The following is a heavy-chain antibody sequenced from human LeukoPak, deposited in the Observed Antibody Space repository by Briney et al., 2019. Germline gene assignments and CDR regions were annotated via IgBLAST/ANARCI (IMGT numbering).Heavy chain of an antibody. J-gene: IGHJ6*02. CDR3: ARADYDILTGYSPGVYYYGMDV. CDR2: INHSGST. CDR1: GGSFSGYY. D-gene: IGHD3-9*01. Sequence: SETLSLTCAVYGGSFSGYYWSWIRQPPGKGLEWIGEINHSGSTNYNPSLKSRVTISVDTSKNQFSLKLSSVTAADTAVYYCARADYDILTGYSPGVYYYGMDVWGQGTTVTVSS. V-gene: IGHV4-34*01.